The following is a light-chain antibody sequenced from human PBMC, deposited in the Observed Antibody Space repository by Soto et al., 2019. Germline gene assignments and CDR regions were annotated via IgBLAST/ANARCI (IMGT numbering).Light chain of an antibody. Sequence: VVTQSPGPVSFSPGESATLSCRASQGFXSSYLAGYSQNPGQAPSLLNSGASSRATGIPDRFSGSGCGTDFTFTISRLQPKDAAVYCCQQYGSPVTFGHGARLAI. CDR1: QGFXSSY. CDR2: GAS. J-gene: IGKJ5*01. V-gene: IGKV3-20*01. CDR3: QQYGSPVT.